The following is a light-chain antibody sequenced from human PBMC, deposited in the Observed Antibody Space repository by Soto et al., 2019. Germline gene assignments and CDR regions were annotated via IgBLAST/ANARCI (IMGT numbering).Light chain of an antibody. J-gene: IGKJ4*01. CDR2: GAS. V-gene: IGKV3-11*01. CDR3: QQRRNWLLS. CDR1: QSISDT. Sequence: VMTQAAATMSVSPGGRAPLSCRASQSISDTLAWYQQKPGQAPRLLIYGASNRATGIPARFSGSGSGTDFTLTISSLEPEDFAVYYCQQRRNWLLSFGGGTKV.